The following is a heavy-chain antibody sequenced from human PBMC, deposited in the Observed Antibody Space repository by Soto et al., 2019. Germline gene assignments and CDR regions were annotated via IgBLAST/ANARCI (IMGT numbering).Heavy chain of an antibody. V-gene: IGHV3-33*01. CDR1: GFTFSSYG. J-gene: IGHJ6*02. D-gene: IGHD2-2*01. Sequence: GGSLRLSCAASGFTFSSYGMHWVRQAPGKGLEWVAVIWYDGSNKYYADSVKGRFTISRDNSKNTLYLQMNSLRAEDTAVYYCARDWGKLVVVLRPNYYYGMDVWGQGTTVTVSS. CDR3: ARDWGKLVVVLRPNYYYGMDV. CDR2: IWYDGSNK.